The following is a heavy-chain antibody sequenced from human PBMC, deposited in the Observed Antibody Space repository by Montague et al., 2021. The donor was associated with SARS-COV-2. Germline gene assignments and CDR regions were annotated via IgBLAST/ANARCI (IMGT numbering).Heavy chain of an antibody. J-gene: IGHJ5*02. D-gene: IGHD2-21*02. CDR2: IYDSGSA. Sequence: SETLSLTCTVSVGSISNYYWTWIRKPPGKGLEWIGYIYDSGSANYNHSLKSRSTISVDTSNNQFSLRLSSVTAADTDVYYCARAYCGGDCHVGPWGQGILVTVSS. V-gene: IGHV4-59*01. CDR3: ARAYCGGDCHVGP. CDR1: VGSISNYY.